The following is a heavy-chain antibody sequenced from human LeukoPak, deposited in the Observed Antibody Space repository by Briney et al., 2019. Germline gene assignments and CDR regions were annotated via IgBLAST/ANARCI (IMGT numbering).Heavy chain of an antibody. CDR3: ARNKPITAFFGMDI. Sequence: GGSLRLSCAASGFSFSDYALHWVRQAPGKGLEGVAVISYGGTKEYYADSVKGRFTISKDNSKNTLYLQMNSLRHEDTAVYYCARNKPITAFFGMDIWGQGTTVIVSS. CDR2: ISYGGTKE. J-gene: IGHJ6*02. V-gene: IGHV3-30*04. CDR1: GFSFSDYA. D-gene: IGHD6-6*01.